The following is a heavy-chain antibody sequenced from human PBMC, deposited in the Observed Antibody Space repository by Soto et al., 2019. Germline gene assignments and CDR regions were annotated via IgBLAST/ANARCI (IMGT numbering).Heavy chain of an antibody. J-gene: IGHJ4*02. CDR3: AREPPPHSGPMIRGPDLDY. V-gene: IGHV4-39*02. CDR2: IYYSGST. Sequence: QLQLQESGPGLVKPSETLSLTCTVSGGSISSSSYYWGWIRQPPGKGLEWIGSIYYSGSTYYNPSLKSRVTISVDTSKNQFSLKLSSVTAADTAVYYCAREPPPHSGPMIRGPDLDYWGQGTLVTVSS. D-gene: IGHD3-22*01. CDR1: GGSISSSSYY.